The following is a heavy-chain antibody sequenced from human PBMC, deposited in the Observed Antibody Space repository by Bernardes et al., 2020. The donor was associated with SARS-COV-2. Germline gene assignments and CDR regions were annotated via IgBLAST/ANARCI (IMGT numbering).Heavy chain of an antibody. CDR2: ISDSSSII. Sequence: GGSLRLSCAASGFRFNDYYMSWIRQAPGKGLEWISYISDSSSIIYYADSVKGRFTISRDNAKNSLYLQLNSLRAEDTAVYYCARASPTVNYPFNYWGQGTLVTVSS. V-gene: IGHV3-11*01. CDR3: ARASPTVNYPFNY. CDR1: GFRFNDYY. D-gene: IGHD1-26*01. J-gene: IGHJ4*02.